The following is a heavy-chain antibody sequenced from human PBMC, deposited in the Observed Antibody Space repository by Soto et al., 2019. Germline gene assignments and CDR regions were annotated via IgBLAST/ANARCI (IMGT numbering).Heavy chain of an antibody. CDR3: SMYSSGWYSPYYYGMDV. Sequence: LRLSCAASGFTVSSNYMSWVRQAPGKGLEWVSVIYSGGSTHYADSVKGRFTISRDNSKNTLYLQMNSLRAEDTVVYYCSMYSSGWYSPYYYGMDVWGQGTTVTVSS. D-gene: IGHD6-19*01. V-gene: IGHV3-53*01. J-gene: IGHJ6*02. CDR1: GFTVSSNY. CDR2: IYSGGST.